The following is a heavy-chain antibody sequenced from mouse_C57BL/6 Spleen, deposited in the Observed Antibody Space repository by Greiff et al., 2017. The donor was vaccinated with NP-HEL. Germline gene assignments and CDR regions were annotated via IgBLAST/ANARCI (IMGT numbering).Heavy chain of an antibody. Sequence: VQLQQPGAELVRPGSSVKLSCKASGYTFTSSWMDWVKQRPGQGLEWIGNIYPSDSETHYNQKFKDKATLTVDKSSSPAYMQLSSLTSEDSAGYDCACLGTVSALGCWGQGTTVTVST. D-gene: IGHD3-3*01. J-gene: IGHJ4*01. V-gene: IGHV1-61*01. CDR1: GYTFTSSW. CDR2: IYPSDSET. CDR3: ACLGTVSALGC.